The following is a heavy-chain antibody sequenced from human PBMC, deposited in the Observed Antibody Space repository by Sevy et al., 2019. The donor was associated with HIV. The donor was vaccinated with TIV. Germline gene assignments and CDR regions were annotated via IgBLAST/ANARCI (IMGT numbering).Heavy chain of an antibody. CDR2: IFYSGST. J-gene: IGHJ4*02. CDR1: GGSISSSNYY. CDR3: ARRINNSRRYAFDF. D-gene: IGHD6-19*01. V-gene: IGHV4-39*01. Sequence: SETLSLTCTVSGGSISSSNYYWGWIRQPPGKGLEWIGKIFYSGSTYYNPSLESRVTISIDTSNNQFSLKLNSVTAADTAVYYCARRINNSRRYAFDFWGQGAQVTVSS.